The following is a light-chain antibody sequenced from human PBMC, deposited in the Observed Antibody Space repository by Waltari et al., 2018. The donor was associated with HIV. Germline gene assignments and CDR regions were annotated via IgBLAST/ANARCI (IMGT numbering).Light chain of an antibody. CDR2: DNF. Sequence: SVLTQPPSVSAAPGQTTTLSCPGSTSNTGSNYVVWDQQFPGTAPKFLRYDNFRGPSGIPDRFSGSKSGTSATLDITGLQTGDEADYYCGTWDSSLGAGVFGGGTKVTV. V-gene: IGLV1-51*01. CDR3: GTWDSSLGAGV. CDR1: TSNTGSNY. J-gene: IGLJ3*02.